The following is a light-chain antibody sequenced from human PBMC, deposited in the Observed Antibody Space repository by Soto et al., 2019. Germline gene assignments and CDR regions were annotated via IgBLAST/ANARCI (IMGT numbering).Light chain of an antibody. V-gene: IGLV1-40*01. Sequence: QSVLTQPPSVSGAPGQRVTISCTGSSSNIGAGYDVHWYQQFPGTAPKILIYGNSNRPSGVPDRFSGSKSGTSASLAITGLQAEDEADYYCQSYDSSLSGVFGSGTKLTVL. J-gene: IGLJ1*01. CDR2: GNS. CDR1: SSNIGAGYD. CDR3: QSYDSSLSGV.